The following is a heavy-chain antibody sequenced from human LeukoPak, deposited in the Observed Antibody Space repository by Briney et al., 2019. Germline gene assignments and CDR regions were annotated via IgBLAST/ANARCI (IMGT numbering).Heavy chain of an antibody. V-gene: IGHV3-23*01. CDR3: AKIPGAAPIYYFDY. Sequence: GGSLRLSCAASGFTFSSYAMSWVRQAPGKGLEWVSGISGSGGSTYYADSVKGRFTISRDNSKNPLYLQMNSLRAEDTAVYYCAKIPGAAPIYYFDYWGQGTLVTVSS. CDR1: GFTFSSYA. CDR2: ISGSGGST. D-gene: IGHD2-15*01. J-gene: IGHJ4*02.